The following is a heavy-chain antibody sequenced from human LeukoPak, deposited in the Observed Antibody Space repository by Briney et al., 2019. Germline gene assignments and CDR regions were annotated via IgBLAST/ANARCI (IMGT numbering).Heavy chain of an antibody. J-gene: IGHJ3*02. D-gene: IGHD3-10*01. Sequence: ASETLSLTCTVSGGSISSISYYWGWIRQPPGKGLEWIGSMYHNGSTYYNPSLKSRVTISVDTSKNQFSLKLSSVTAADTAVYYCARTRGITMHAFDIWGQGTMVTVSS. CDR3: ARTRGITMHAFDI. CDR2: MYHNGST. CDR1: GGSISSISYY. V-gene: IGHV4-39*07.